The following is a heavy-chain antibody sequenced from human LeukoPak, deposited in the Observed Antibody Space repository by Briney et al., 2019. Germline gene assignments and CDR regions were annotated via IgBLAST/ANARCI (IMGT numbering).Heavy chain of an antibody. CDR1: GFTFSSYD. D-gene: IGHD5-24*01. Sequence: GGSLRLSCAASGFTFSSYDMHWVRQTTGKGLEWVSTIGTAGDTYYPGSVKGRFTISRENAKNSLYRQMNSLRAGDTAVYYCARSRDGYNLWYFDLWGRGTLVTVSS. CDR2: IGTAGDT. CDR3: ARSRDGYNLWYFDL. V-gene: IGHV3-13*01. J-gene: IGHJ2*01.